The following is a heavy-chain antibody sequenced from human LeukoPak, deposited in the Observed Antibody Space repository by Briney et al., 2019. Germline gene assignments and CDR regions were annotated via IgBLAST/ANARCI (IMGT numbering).Heavy chain of an antibody. D-gene: IGHD3-3*01. J-gene: IGHJ4*02. Sequence: PSETLSLTCTVSGGSISSSSYYWGWIRQPPGTGREWIGSIYYSGSTYYNPSLKSRVTISVDTSKNQFSLKLSSVTAADTAVYYCASTSYYDFWSGYYQFDYWGQGTLVTVSS. CDR1: GGSISSSSYY. CDR3: ASTSYYDFWSGYYQFDY. V-gene: IGHV4-39*01. CDR2: IYYSGST.